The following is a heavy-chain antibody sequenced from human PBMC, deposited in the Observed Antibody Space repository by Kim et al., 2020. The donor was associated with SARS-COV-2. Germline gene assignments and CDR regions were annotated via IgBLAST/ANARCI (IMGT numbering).Heavy chain of an antibody. CDR3: ARLGSSSWNFDY. J-gene: IGHJ4*02. V-gene: IGHV3-7*04. Sequence: YYVDSVKGRLPISRDNAKNSLYLQMNSLRAEDTAVYYCARLGSSSWNFDYWGQGTLVTVSS. D-gene: IGHD6-13*01.